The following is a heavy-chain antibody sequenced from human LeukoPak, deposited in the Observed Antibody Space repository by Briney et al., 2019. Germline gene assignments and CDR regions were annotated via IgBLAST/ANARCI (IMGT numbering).Heavy chain of an antibody. CDR3: APTAEAYTSWWKV. CDR1: GYKVTDGY. J-gene: IGHJ4*02. D-gene: IGHD3-16*01. V-gene: IGHV1-2*02. CDR2: INPDSSST. Sequence: ASVKLSCNASGYKVTDGYMHWVRQPPGQGLEFMGWINPDSSSTNYAQKFKGRVTMTRDTSISTAYLEVRSLTSDDTAVYYCAPTAEAYTSWWKVWGQGTLVTVSS.